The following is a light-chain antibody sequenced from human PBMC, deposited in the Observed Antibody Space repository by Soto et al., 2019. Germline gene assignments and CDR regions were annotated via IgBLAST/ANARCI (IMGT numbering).Light chain of an antibody. J-gene: IGKJ1*01. CDR2: GAS. CDR3: QQYGSSPRT. CDR1: QSVSSNY. Sequence: ENVLTQSPGTLSLSPGEKETLSCRASQSVSSNYLAWYQQKPGQAPRLLIYGASSRATGIPDRFSGSGSGTDFTLTISRLEPEDFAVYYCQQYGSSPRTFGQGTKVDIK. V-gene: IGKV3-20*01.